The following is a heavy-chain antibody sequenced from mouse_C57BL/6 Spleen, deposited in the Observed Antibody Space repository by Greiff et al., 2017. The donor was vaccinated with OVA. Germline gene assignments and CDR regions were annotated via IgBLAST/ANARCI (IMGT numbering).Heavy chain of an antibody. CDR1: GYTFTSYW. Sequence: QVQLKQPGAELVKPGASVKLSCKASGYTFTSYWMHWVKQRPGQGLEWIGMIHPNIGSTNYNEKFKSKATLTVDKSSSTAYMQLSSLTSEDSAVYCCAREGLEAMDYWGQGTSVTVSS. V-gene: IGHV1-64*01. CDR2: IHPNIGST. CDR3: AREGLEAMDY. D-gene: IGHD3-3*01. J-gene: IGHJ4*01.